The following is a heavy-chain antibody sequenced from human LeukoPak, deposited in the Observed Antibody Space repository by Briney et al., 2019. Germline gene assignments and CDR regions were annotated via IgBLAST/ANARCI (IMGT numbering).Heavy chain of an antibody. J-gene: IGHJ5*02. CDR3: AKEEDYYDSSGYYSA. CDR1: GFTFSSYV. V-gene: IGHV3-23*01. CDR2: ISGSGGST. D-gene: IGHD3-22*01. Sequence: GGSLRLSCAASGFTFSSYVMSWVRQAPGKGLEWVSAISGSGGSTYYADSVKGRFTISRDNSKNTLYLQMNSLRAEDTAVYYCAKEEDYYDSSGYYSAWGQGTLVTVSS.